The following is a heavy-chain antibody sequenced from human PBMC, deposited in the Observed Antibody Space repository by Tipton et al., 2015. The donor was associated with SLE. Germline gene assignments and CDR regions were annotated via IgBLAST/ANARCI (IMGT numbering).Heavy chain of an antibody. D-gene: IGHD6-6*01. V-gene: IGHV3-53*05. CDR2: IYSGGST. CDR1: GFTVSSNY. J-gene: IGHJ4*02. Sequence: SLRLSCAASGFTVSSNYMSWVRQAPGKGLEWVSVIYSGGSTYYADSVKGRFTISRDNSKNTLYLQMNSLRAEDTAVYYCARGPAMAARPVGYFDYWGQGTLVTVSS. CDR3: ARGPAMAARPVGYFDY.